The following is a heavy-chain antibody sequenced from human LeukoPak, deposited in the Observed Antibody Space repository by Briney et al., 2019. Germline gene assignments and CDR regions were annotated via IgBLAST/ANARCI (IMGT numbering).Heavy chain of an antibody. CDR1: GFTFSSYG. CDR3: ARDRQLWLSALVDY. Sequence: GGSLRLSCAASGFTFSSYGMHWVRQAPGKGLEWVAVISYVGSNKYYADSVKGRFTNSRDNSKNALYLQMNSLRAEDTAVYYCARDRQLWLSALVDYWGQGTLVTVSS. J-gene: IGHJ4*02. D-gene: IGHD5-18*01. CDR2: ISYVGSNK. V-gene: IGHV3-30*03.